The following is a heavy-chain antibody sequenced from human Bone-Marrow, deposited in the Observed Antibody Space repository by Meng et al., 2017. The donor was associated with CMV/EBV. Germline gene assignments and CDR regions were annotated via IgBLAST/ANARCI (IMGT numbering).Heavy chain of an antibody. CDR1: GFAFSSYN. V-gene: IGHV3-48*04. Sequence: GESLKISCAASGFAFSSYNMNWVRQAPGKGLEWVSYISSSGLTIYYADSVKGRFTISRDNAANSLYLQMNNLRAEDTAVYYCAKVRAGDWYFDLWGRGTQVTVSS. CDR3: AKVRAGDWYFDL. CDR2: ISSSGLTI. D-gene: IGHD4-17*01. J-gene: IGHJ2*01.